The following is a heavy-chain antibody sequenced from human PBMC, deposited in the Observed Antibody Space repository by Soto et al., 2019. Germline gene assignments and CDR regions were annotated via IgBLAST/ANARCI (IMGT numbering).Heavy chain of an antibody. J-gene: IGHJ4*02. CDR2: INHSGST. CDR3: ARGRRVLLWFGEPKYFDY. V-gene: IGHV4-34*01. CDR1: GGSFSGYY. D-gene: IGHD3-10*01. Sequence: PSETLSLTCAVYGGSFSGYYWSWIRQPPGKGLEWIGEINHSGSTNYNPSLKSRVTISVDTSKNQFSLKLSSVTAADTAVYYCARGRRVLLWFGEPKYFDYWGQGTLVTVSS.